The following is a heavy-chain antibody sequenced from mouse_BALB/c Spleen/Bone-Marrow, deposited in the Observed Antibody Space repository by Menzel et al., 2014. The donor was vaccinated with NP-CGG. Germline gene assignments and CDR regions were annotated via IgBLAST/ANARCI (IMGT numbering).Heavy chain of an antibody. CDR2: INNNGGST. Sequence: EVMLVESGGGLVQPGGSLKLSCVASGFTFSSYGMSWVRQTPDKRLELVATINNNGGSTYCPDSVKGQFTISRDNAKNTLYLQMSSLKSEDTAMYYCARVYGWYFDVWGAGTTVTVSS. V-gene: IGHV5-6-3*01. CDR1: GFTFSSYG. J-gene: IGHJ1*01. D-gene: IGHD1-1*01. CDR3: ARVYGWYFDV.